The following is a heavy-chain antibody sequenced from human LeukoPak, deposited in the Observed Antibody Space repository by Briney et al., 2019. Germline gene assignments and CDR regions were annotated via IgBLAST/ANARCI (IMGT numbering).Heavy chain of an antibody. CDR1: GYTFTGYY. Sequence: ASVKVSCKASGYTFTGYYMHWVRQAPGQGLEWMGWINPNSGGTNYAQKFQGRVTMTRDTSISTAYMELSRLRSDDTAVYYCARDRKWIQLDNWLDPWGQGTLVTVSS. J-gene: IGHJ5*02. CDR3: ARDRKWIQLDNWLDP. V-gene: IGHV1-2*02. CDR2: INPNSGGT. D-gene: IGHD5-18*01.